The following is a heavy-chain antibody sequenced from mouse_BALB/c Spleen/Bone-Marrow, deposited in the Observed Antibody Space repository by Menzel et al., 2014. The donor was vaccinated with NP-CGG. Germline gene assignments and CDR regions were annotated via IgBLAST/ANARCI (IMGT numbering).Heavy chain of an antibody. CDR3: ARDVGYGNYFVY. D-gene: IGHD2-10*02. CDR1: GFTFSDFY. Sequence: EVKLVESGGGLVQPGDSLRLSCATSGFTFSDFYMEWVRQPPGKRLEWIAASRNKAKYYTTEYSASVKGRFIVSRDTSQSVLYLQMNALRAEDTAIYYCARDVGYGNYFVYWGQGTLVTVS. CDR2: SRNKAKYYTT. V-gene: IGHV7-1*02. J-gene: IGHJ3*01.